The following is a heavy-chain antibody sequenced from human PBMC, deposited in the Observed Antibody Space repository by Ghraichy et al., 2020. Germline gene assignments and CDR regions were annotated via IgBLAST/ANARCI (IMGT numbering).Heavy chain of an antibody. CDR1: GFTFSSYS. J-gene: IGHJ4*02. V-gene: IGHV3-21*01. Sequence: GGSLRLSCAASGFTFSSYSMNWVRQAPGKGLEWVSSISSRSSYIYYADSVKGRFTISRDNAKNSLSLQMNSLRAEDTAVYYCARGRGGECYQPDDYWGQGTLVTVSS. D-gene: IGHD2-21*01. CDR3: ARGRGGECYQPDDY. CDR2: ISSRSSYI.